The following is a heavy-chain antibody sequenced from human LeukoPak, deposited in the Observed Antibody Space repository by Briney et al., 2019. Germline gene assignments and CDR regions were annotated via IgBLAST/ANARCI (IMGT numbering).Heavy chain of an antibody. V-gene: IGHV3-7*01. D-gene: IGHD5-18*01. Sequence: GGSLRLSCAASGFTFRAYWMSWVLQAPGKGLEWVANINQDGNEKDYVDSVKGRFTISRDNARNSLYLQMNTLRAEDTAVYFCARLRYTYGKNFDYWGQGALVTVSS. J-gene: IGHJ4*02. CDR2: INQDGNEK. CDR1: GFTFRAYW. CDR3: ARLRYTYGKNFDY.